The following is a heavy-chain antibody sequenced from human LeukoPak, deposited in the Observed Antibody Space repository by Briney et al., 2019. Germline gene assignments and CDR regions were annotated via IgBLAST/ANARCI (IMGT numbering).Heavy chain of an antibody. D-gene: IGHD1-26*01. Sequence: PSETLSLTCTVSGGSISSYYWSWIRQPPGKGLEWIGYIYYSGSTNFNPSLKSRVTISVNTSKNQFSLKLNSVTAADTAVYFCARDSGTYRHFDYWGQGTLVTVSS. CDR3: ARDSGTYRHFDY. CDR1: GGSISSYY. J-gene: IGHJ4*02. CDR2: IYYSGST. V-gene: IGHV4-59*01.